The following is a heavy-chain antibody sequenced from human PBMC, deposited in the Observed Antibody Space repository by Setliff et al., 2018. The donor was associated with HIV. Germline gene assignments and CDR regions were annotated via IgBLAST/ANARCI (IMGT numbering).Heavy chain of an antibody. CDR1: GFTFRNYW. Sequence: GGSLRLSCVGSGFTFRNYWMRWVRQAPGKGLEWVGRIRSKADKYATDYGASAKGRFIISRDDSKKTAYLQMSSLRAEDTAMYYCLLPCTSGWHNWADPWGQGTLVTVSS. D-gene: IGHD6-19*01. V-gene: IGHV3-73*01. J-gene: IGHJ5*02. CDR2: IRSKADKYAT. CDR3: LLPCTSGWHNWADP.